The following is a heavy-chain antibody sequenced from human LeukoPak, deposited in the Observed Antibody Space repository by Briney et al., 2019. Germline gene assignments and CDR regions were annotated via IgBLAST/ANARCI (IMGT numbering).Heavy chain of an antibody. CDR1: GGTFSSYA. CDR3: ARVVELRFLEWLPPYYYMDV. J-gene: IGHJ6*03. Sequence: GASVKVSCKASGGTFSSYAISWVRQAPGQGLEWMGGIIPIFGTANYAQKFQGRVTITTDESTSTAYMELRSLRSEDTAVYYCARVVELRFLEWLPPYYYMDVWGKGTTVTVSS. CDR2: IIPIFGTA. D-gene: IGHD3-3*01. V-gene: IGHV1-69*05.